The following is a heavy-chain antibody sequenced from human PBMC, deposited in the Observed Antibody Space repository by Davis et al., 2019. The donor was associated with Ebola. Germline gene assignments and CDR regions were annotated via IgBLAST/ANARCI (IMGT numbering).Heavy chain of an antibody. CDR3: ARGRGIAVDY. CDR1: GGSSSGYY. J-gene: IGHJ4*02. V-gene: IGHV4-34*01. D-gene: IGHD6-13*01. CDR2: INHSGCT. Sequence: SETLSLTCAVYGGSSSGYYWSWIRQPPGKGLEWIGEINHSGCTNYNPSLKSRVTISVDTSKNQFSLKLSSVTAADTAVYYCARGRGIAVDYWGQGTLVTVSS.